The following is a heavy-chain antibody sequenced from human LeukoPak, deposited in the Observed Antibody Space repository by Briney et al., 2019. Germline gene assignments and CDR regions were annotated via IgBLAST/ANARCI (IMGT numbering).Heavy chain of an antibody. V-gene: IGHV3-23*01. Sequence: GGSLRLSCAASGFTFSSYAMSWVRQAPGKGLEWVSAISGSGGSTYYADSVKGRFTISRDNSKNTLYLQMNSLRAEDTAVYYCAKDSVLRYFDWLLSPIDAFDIWGQGTVVTVSS. CDR3: AKDSVLRYFDWLLSPIDAFDI. J-gene: IGHJ3*02. D-gene: IGHD3-9*01. CDR2: ISGSGGST. CDR1: GFTFSSYA.